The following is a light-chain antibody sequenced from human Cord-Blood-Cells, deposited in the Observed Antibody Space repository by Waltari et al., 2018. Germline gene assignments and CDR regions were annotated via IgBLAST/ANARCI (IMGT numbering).Light chain of an antibody. CDR2: DAS. CDR1: QSVRSY. Sequence: EIVLTQSPATLTLSPGERATLSCRASQSVRSYLAWYQQKPGQAPRLLIYDASNRATGIPDRFSGSGSGTDFTLTISSLEPEDFAVYYCQQRSNWPWTFGQGTKVEIK. V-gene: IGKV3-11*01. CDR3: QQRSNWPWT. J-gene: IGKJ1*01.